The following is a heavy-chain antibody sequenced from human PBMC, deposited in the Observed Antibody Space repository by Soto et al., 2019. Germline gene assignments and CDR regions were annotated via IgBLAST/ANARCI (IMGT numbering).Heavy chain of an antibody. V-gene: IGHV2-5*02. CDR1: GFSLTASGVG. CDR2: TYWDDDK. Sequence: QITLKESGPTLVKPTQTLTLTCIFSGFSLTASGVGVAWIRQPPGKALEWLALTYWDDDKRYSPFLKSRLTITMDTSKNQVVLTMTDMDPVDTATYYCAHKGGRGAGMDVWGQGTTVTVSS. D-gene: IGHD2-15*01. J-gene: IGHJ6*02. CDR3: AHKGGRGAGMDV.